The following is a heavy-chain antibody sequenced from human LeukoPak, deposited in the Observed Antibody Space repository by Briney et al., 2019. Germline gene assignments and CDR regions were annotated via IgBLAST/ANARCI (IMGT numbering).Heavy chain of an antibody. CDR1: GYRFISYW. D-gene: IGHD6-19*01. V-gene: IGHV5-51*01. CDR2: IYPGDSDT. CDR3: AGVTGYSSGWQFDY. Sequence: GESLKISCKGSGYRFISYWVGWVGQMPGKGLEWMGIIYPGDSDTRYSPSFQGQVTISADKSISTAYLQWSSLKASDTAMYYCAGVTGYSSGWQFDYWGQGTLVTVSS. J-gene: IGHJ4*02.